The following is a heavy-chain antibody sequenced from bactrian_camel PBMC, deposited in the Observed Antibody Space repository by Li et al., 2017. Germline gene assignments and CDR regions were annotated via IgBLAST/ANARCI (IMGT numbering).Heavy chain of an antibody. CDR3: AEDRFCRREYD. CDR1: GFDFNTCD. J-gene: IGHJ4*01. V-gene: IGHV3S10*01. Sequence: DVQLVESGGGSVQAGGSLRLSCTAPGFDFNTCDMSWYRQVAGKRREWVSSIRPDGSTNYTDSVRGRFKISRDNAKNTLSLQMNNLKPEDTAMYYCAEDRFCRREYDWGQGTQVTVS. CDR2: IRPDGST.